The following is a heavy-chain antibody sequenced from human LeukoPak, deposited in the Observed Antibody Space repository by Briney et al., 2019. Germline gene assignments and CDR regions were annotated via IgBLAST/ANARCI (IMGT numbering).Heavy chain of an antibody. CDR1: GFTFSSYV. Sequence: GGSLRLSCAASGFTFSSYVMHWVRQAPGKGLGWVAIISYDGSNEYYADSVKGRFTISRDNSKNTLYLQMNSLRAEDTAVYYCARESRAMIPYDYWGQGTLVTVSS. J-gene: IGHJ4*02. CDR3: ARESRAMIPYDY. D-gene: IGHD3-22*01. CDR2: ISYDGSNE. V-gene: IGHV3-30*14.